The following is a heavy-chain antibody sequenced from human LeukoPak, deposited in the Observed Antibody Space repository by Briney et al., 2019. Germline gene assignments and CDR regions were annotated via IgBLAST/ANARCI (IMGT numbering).Heavy chain of an antibody. CDR3: ARDDILTKLYFDY. Sequence: GGSLRLSCAASGFTFSNYAMSWVRQAPGKGLEWVSAISGSDGSTNYADSVKGRFTISRDNSKNTLYLQMNSLRAEDTAVYYCARDDILTKLYFDYWGQGTLVTVSS. V-gene: IGHV3-23*01. CDR2: ISGSDGST. J-gene: IGHJ4*02. D-gene: IGHD3-9*01. CDR1: GFTFSNYA.